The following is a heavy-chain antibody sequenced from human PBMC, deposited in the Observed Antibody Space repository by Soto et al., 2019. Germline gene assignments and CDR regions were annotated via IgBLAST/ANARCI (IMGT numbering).Heavy chain of an antibody. J-gene: IGHJ4*02. V-gene: IGHV1-18*01. CDR3: ARDRSPYSSSWYDY. Sequence: QAPLVQSGAEVKKPGGSVKVSCKASGYTFTSYGISWVRQAPGQGLEWMGWISAYNGNTNYAQKLQGRVTMTTDTSTSTAYMELRSLRSDDTAVYYCARDRSPYSSSWYDYWGQGTLVTVSS. CDR1: GYTFTSYG. CDR2: ISAYNGNT. D-gene: IGHD6-13*01.